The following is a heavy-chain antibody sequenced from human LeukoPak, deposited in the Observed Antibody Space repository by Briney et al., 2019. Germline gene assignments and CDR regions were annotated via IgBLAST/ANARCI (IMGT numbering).Heavy chain of an antibody. Sequence: PGGSLRLSCAASGFTFSNYALSWVRQAPGKELGWVSSIAGSGGSTYYADSVKGRFTISRDNSKNTLYLQMNSLRAEDTAVYYCAKDPVADSTEYNWFDPWGQGTLVTVSS. CDR2: IAGSGGST. V-gene: IGHV3-23*01. CDR1: GFTFSNYA. D-gene: IGHD1-14*01. CDR3: AKDPVADSTEYNWFDP. J-gene: IGHJ5*02.